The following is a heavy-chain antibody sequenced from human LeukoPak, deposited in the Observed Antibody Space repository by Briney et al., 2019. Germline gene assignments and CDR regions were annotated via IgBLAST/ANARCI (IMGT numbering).Heavy chain of an antibody. CDR1: GFTFSSYA. CDR3: ATRPEAEGY. V-gene: IGHV3-23*01. D-gene: IGHD6-6*01. J-gene: IGHJ4*02. Sequence: PGGSLRLSCAASGFTFSSYAMSWVRQAPGKGLEWVSAISGSGGSTYYAGSVKGRFTISRDNSKNTLYLQMNSRRGEVSAVYYGATRPEAEGYWGQGTLVTVSS. CDR2: ISGSGGST.